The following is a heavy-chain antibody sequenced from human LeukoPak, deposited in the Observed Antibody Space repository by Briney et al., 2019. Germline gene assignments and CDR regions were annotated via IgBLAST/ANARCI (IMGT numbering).Heavy chain of an antibody. CDR3: AREPFYGSGSFDY. CDR2: INSDGSGT. Sequence: PGGSLRLSCAASGFTFSSYWMHWVRHAPGKGLVWVSRINSDGSGTGYADSVKGRFTISRDNAKNTLYLQMNSLRVEDTAVYYCAREPFYGSGSFDYWGRGTLVTVSS. CDR1: GFTFSSYW. J-gene: IGHJ4*02. V-gene: IGHV3-74*01. D-gene: IGHD3-10*01.